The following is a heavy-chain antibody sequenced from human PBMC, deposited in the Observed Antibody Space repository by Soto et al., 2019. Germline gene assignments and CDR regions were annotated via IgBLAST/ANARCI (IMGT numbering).Heavy chain of an antibody. CDR2: NNHSGST. CDR3: ARGGILFRGRVVGAKLIAFDY. D-gene: IGHD1-26*01. V-gene: IGHV4-34*01. J-gene: IGHJ4*02. CDR1: GGSFSGYY. Sequence: SETLSLTCAVYGGSFSGYYWSWIRQPPGKGLEWRGENNHSGSTNYNPSLKSRVTISVDTSKNQFSLKLSSVTAADTAVYYCARGGILFRGRVVGAKLIAFDYWGQGTLVTVSS.